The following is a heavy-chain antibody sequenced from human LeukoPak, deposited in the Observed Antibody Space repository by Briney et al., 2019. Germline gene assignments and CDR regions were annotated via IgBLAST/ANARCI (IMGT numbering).Heavy chain of an antibody. CDR2: IKSKTDGGTT. Sequence: WGSLRLTCGASGFTFSNAWMSWVRQAPGKGLEWVGRIKSKTDGGTTDYAAPVKGRFTISRDDSKNTLYLQMNSLKTEDTAMYYCTTDRGSSWFKYYYYMDVWGKGTTVTVSS. J-gene: IGHJ6*03. D-gene: IGHD6-13*01. CDR1: GFTFSNAW. CDR3: TTDRGSSWFKYYYYMDV. V-gene: IGHV3-15*01.